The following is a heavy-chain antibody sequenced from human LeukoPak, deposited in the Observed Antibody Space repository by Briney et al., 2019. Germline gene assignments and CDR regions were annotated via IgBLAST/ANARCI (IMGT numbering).Heavy chain of an antibody. CDR2: IYTSGAT. D-gene: IGHD2-15*01. J-gene: IGHJ4*02. V-gene: IGHV4-4*07. CDR1: GGFISSYY. CDR3: ARVSRGRPTLYCSGGSCYFDY. Sequence: SETLSLTCTVSGGFISSYYWSWIRQPAGKGLEWIGRIYTSGATKYNPSLKSRVTMSVDTSKRQFSLKLSSVTAADTAVYFCARVSRGRPTLYCSGGSCYFDYWGQGTLVTVSS.